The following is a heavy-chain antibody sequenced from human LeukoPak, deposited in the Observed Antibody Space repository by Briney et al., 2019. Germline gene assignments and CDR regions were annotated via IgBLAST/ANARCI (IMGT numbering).Heavy chain of an antibody. J-gene: IGHJ4*02. Sequence: PGRSLRLSCAASGFTFSSYAMHWVRQAPGKGLEWVAVISYDGSNKYYADSVKGRFTISRDNSKNTLYLQMNSLRAEDTAVYYCAREESQAYGDYVGCFDYWSQGTLVTVSS. CDR1: GFTFSSYA. CDR3: AREESQAYGDYVGCFDY. V-gene: IGHV3-30-3*01. D-gene: IGHD4-17*01. CDR2: ISYDGSNK.